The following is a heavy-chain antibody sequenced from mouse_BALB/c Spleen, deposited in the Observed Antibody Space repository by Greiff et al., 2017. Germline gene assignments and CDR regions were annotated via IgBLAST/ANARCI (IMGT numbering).Heavy chain of an antibody. CDR2: IYPGDGDT. D-gene: IGHD2-1*01. V-gene: IGHV1-80*01. J-gene: IGHJ2*01. CDR3: ARLGYGNYYFDY. CDR1: GYAFSSYW. Sequence: QVQLKESGAELVRPGSSVKISCKASGYAFSSYWMNWVKQRPGQGLEWIGQIYPGDGDTNYNGKFKGKATLTADKSSSTAYMQLSSLTSEDSAVYFCARLGYGNYYFDYWGQGTTLTVSS.